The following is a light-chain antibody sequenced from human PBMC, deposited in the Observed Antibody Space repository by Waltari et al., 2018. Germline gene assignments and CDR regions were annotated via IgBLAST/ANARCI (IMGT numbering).Light chain of an antibody. CDR1: QSISKL. V-gene: IGKV1-5*03. CDR2: EAS. J-gene: IGKJ4*01. CDR3: QQYNSYSLLT. Sequence: DIRMTQSPSPLSASAGDSVIISCRASQSISKLLAWYQQKPGKAPKLLIYEASTLQSGVPSRFSGTGSGTDFTLTISSLQPDDFATYYCQQYNSYSLLTFGGGTKVEIK.